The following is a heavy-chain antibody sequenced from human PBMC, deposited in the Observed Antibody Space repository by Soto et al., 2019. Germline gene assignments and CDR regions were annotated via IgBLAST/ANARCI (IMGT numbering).Heavy chain of an antibody. CDR1: GGSISSYY. J-gene: IGHJ4*02. Sequence: SETLSLTCTFSGGSISSYYWIWVRQPPGKGLEWIGEVYRTGSTNYNPSLESRLTISVDKSKNQFSLKLTSVTAADTALYYCAIETVAGRDYWGQGTLVTVSS. D-gene: IGHD6-19*01. CDR2: VYRTGST. V-gene: IGHV4-59*12. CDR3: AIETVAGRDY.